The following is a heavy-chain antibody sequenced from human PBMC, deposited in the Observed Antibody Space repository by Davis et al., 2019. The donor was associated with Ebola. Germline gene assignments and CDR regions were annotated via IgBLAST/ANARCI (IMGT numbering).Heavy chain of an antibody. V-gene: IGHV1-8*01. J-gene: IGHJ5*02. Sequence: ASVKVSCKASGYTFTSYDINWVRQATGQGLEWMGWMNPNSGNTGYAQKFQGRVTMTRNTSISTAYMELSSLRSDDAAVYYCARDLVRVNWFDPWGQGTLVTVSS. CDR2: MNPNSGNT. D-gene: IGHD2-2*01. CDR1: GYTFTSYD. CDR3: ARDLVRVNWFDP.